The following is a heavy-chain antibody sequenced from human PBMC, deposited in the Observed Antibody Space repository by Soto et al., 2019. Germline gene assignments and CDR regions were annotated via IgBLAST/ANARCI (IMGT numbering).Heavy chain of an antibody. Sequence: ASVKVSCKASGGTFSSYAISWVRQAPGQGLEWMGGIIPIFGTANYAQKFQGRVTITADESTSTAYMELSSLRSEDTAVYYCARDKHDSIQIRYYYGMDVWGQGTTVTVSS. D-gene: IGHD3-22*01. CDR3: ARDKHDSIQIRYYYGMDV. V-gene: IGHV1-69*13. J-gene: IGHJ6*02. CDR2: IIPIFGTA. CDR1: GGTFSSYA.